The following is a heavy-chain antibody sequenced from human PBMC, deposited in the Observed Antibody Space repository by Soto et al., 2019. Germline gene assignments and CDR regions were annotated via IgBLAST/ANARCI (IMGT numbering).Heavy chain of an antibody. J-gene: IGHJ4*02. CDR1: GFTFATYT. CDR2: ITGSDGRT. Sequence: EVQLLESGGGLLKPGGSLRLSCAASGFTFATYTMSWVRQTPGKGLAWVSAITGSDGRTYYADSVKGRFTISRDNSKNTLYLQMNSLGAEDSAVYYCAKNSAATIRVGFDYWGQGTLVTVSS. D-gene: IGHD5-12*01. CDR3: AKNSAATIRVGFDY. V-gene: IGHV3-23*01.